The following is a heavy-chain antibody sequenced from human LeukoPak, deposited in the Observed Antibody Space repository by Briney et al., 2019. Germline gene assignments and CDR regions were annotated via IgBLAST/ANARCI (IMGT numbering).Heavy chain of an antibody. CDR2: IYYSGST. J-gene: IGHJ5*02. CDR1: GGSISSSSYY. V-gene: IGHV4-39*01. D-gene: IGHD2-15*01. CDR3: ARLVLGYCSGGSCYSNWFDP. Sequence: SETLPLTCTVSGGSISSSSYYWGWIRQPPGKGLEWIGSIYYSGSTYYNPSLKSRVTISVDTSKNQFSLKLSSVTAADTAVYYCARLVLGYCSGGSCYSNWFDPWGQGTLVTVSS.